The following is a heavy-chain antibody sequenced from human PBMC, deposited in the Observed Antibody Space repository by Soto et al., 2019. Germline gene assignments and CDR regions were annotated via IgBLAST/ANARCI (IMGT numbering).Heavy chain of an antibody. CDR2: IKSQADGGTV. Sequence: VQLVESGGGLVKPGGSLRLSCAGSGLTFSDAWMDWVRQAPGKGLEWVGRIKSQADGGTVEYAAPVEGRFTISRDDSKNTVFLQMNSLKTEDAAVYYCATPPGYWGSAPFDYWGQGTLVTVSS. CDR3: ATPPGYWGSAPFDY. J-gene: IGHJ4*02. V-gene: IGHV3-15*07. CDR1: GLTFSDAW. D-gene: IGHD7-27*01.